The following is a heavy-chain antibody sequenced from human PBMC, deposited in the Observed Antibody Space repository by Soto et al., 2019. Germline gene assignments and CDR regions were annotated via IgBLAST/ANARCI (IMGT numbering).Heavy chain of an antibody. D-gene: IGHD2-2*01. CDR1: GFTFSSYG. J-gene: IGHJ6*02. CDR3: AKAIGYCSSASCRDYYYYYAMDV. V-gene: IGHV3-30*18. Sequence: QVQLVESGGGVVQPGRSLRLSCAASGFTFSSYGMHWVRQAPGKGLEWVAVISYDGSNKYYGDSVKGRFTISRDNSKNTLYRQMNSLRAEDTAVYYCAKAIGYCSSASCRDYYYYYAMDVWGQGTTVTVSS. CDR2: ISYDGSNK.